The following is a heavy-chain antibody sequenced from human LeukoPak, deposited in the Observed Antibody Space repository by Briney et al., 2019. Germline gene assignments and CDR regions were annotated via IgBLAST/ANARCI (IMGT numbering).Heavy chain of an antibody. Sequence: GGSLRLSCAASGFTFSDYYMSWIRQAPGKGLEWVSYISRSSSYTNYADSVKGRFTISRDNAKNSLYLQMNSLRAEDTAVYYCASPLGIAAAGTRNSWDYYYGMDVWGQGTTVTVSS. CDR1: GFTFSDYY. CDR3: ASPLGIAAAGTRNSWDYYYGMDV. D-gene: IGHD6-13*01. J-gene: IGHJ6*02. CDR2: ISRSSSYT. V-gene: IGHV3-11*03.